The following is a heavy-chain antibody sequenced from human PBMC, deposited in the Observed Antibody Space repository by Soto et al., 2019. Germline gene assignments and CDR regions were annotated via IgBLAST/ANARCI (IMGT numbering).Heavy chain of an antibody. CDR2: IKQDGSEK. CDR3: ALSTGYSYGSFDY. J-gene: IGHJ4*02. Sequence: SLRLSCAASGFTFSSYWMSWVRQAPGKGLEWVANIKQDGSEKYYVDSVKGRFTISRDNAKNSLYLQMNSLRAEDTAVYYCALSTGYSYGSFDYWGQGTLVTVSS. V-gene: IGHV3-7*01. D-gene: IGHD5-18*01. CDR1: GFTFSSYW.